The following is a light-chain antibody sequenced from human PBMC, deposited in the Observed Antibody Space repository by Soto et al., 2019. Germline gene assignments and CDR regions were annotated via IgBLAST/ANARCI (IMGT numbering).Light chain of an antibody. J-gene: IGKJ5*01. CDR1: QSVSSSY. V-gene: IGKV3-20*01. CDR2: GAS. CDR3: QQYGSSPIT. Sequence: EIVLTQSPGTLSLSPGERATLSCRASQSVSSSYLAWYQQKPGQAPRLLIYGASSRDTGITDRFSGSGSGTAFTLTISRLEPEDFAVYYCQQYGSSPITFGQGTRLEIK.